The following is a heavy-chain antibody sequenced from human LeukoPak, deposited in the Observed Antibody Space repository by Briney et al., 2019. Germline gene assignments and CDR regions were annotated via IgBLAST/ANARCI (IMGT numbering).Heavy chain of an antibody. J-gene: IGHJ4*02. CDR1: GYTFTSFD. CDR2: MKSNNGHT. Sequence: ASVKVSCKASGYTFTSFDFNWVRQATGQGLEWMGWMKSNNGHTGYAQKFQGRVTMARDTSISTAYMELSSLTFEDTAVYYCARGPPNWGMVGYWGQGTLVTVSS. CDR3: ARGPPNWGMVGY. V-gene: IGHV1-8*01. D-gene: IGHD7-27*01.